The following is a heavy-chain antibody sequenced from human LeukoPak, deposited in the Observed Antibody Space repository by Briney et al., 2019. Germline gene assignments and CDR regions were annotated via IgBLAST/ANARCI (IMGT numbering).Heavy chain of an antibody. Sequence: PGGSLRLSCAASGFTFSSYAMSWVRQAPGKGLEWVSAISGSGGSTYYADSVKGRFTISRDNSKNTLYLQMNSLRAEDTAVYYCAKAGVDFWSGYPPYYFDYWGQGTLVTVSS. CDR2: ISGSGGST. V-gene: IGHV3-23*01. D-gene: IGHD3-3*01. CDR1: GFTFSSYA. J-gene: IGHJ4*02. CDR3: AKAGVDFWSGYPPYYFDY.